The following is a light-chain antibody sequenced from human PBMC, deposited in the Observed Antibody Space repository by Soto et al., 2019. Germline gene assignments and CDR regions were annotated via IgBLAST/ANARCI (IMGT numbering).Light chain of an antibody. CDR2: DVS. Sequence: QSALTQPRSVSGSPGQSVTISCTGTSSDVGGYNYVSWYQQHPGKAPKLMIYDVSKRPSGVPDRFSGAKSCNTAYLTISWLQAEDEADYYCCSYAGSYTLGVFGGGTKLTVL. CDR1: SSDVGGYNY. V-gene: IGLV2-11*01. J-gene: IGLJ3*02. CDR3: CSYAGSYTLGV.